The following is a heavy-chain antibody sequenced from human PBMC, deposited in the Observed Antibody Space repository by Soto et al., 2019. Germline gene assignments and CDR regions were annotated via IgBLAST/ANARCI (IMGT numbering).Heavy chain of an antibody. J-gene: IGHJ5*02. CDR2: IYYSGST. CDR3: SREGKTSYCGGDCPREVLSDP. Sequence: QVQLQESGPGLVKPSQTLSLTCTVSGGSISSGDYYWSWIRQPPGKGLEWIGYIYYSGSTYYNPSHQSRVIQSVDKSKKHFFLQQSSVTPAKTAVYYCSREGKTSYCGGDCPREVLSDPWCQGTLVTVSS. D-gene: IGHD2-21*02. V-gene: IGHV4-30-4*01. CDR1: GGSISSGDYY.